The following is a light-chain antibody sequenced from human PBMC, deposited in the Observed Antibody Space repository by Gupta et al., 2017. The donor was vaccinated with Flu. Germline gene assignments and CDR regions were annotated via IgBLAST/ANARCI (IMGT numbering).Light chain of an antibody. V-gene: IGKV3-20*01. J-gene: IGKJ2*01. Sequence: GTLSLSPGGRATLSCRASQSVINNLLTWYQQKPGQAPRLLIYGASSRATGIPDRFSGSGSGTDFTLTIRRLEPEDFAVYYCQQYGSSVYTFGQGTKLEIK. CDR2: GAS. CDR3: QQYGSSVYT. CDR1: QSVINNL.